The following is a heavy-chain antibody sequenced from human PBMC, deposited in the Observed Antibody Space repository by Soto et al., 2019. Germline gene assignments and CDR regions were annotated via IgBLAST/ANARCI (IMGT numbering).Heavy chain of an antibody. V-gene: IGHV4-34*01. Sequence: QVQLQQWGAGLLKPSETLSLTCAVYGGSFSGYYWSWIRQPPGKGLEWIGEINHSGSTNYNPSLKSRVTISVDTSTNQFSLKLSSVTAADTAVYYCARVARGLELRGRLYYYYGMDVWGQGTTVTVSS. CDR3: ARVARGLELRGRLYYYYGMDV. CDR2: INHSGST. CDR1: GGSFSGYY. D-gene: IGHD1-7*01. J-gene: IGHJ6*02.